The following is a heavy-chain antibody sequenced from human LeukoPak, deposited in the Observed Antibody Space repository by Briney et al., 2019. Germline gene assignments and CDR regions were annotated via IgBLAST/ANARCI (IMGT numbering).Heavy chain of an antibody. J-gene: IGHJ6*02. CDR1: GFTFDDYA. CDR3: AKEAHYDILTGSSSGMDV. CDR2: ISWNSGSI. Sequence: TGGSLRLSCAASGFTFDDYAMHWVRQAPGKGLEWVSGISWNSGSIGYADSVKGRFTISRDNAKNSLYLQMNSLRAEDTALYYCAKEAHYDILTGSSSGMDVWGQGTTVTVSS. V-gene: IGHV3-9*01. D-gene: IGHD3-9*01.